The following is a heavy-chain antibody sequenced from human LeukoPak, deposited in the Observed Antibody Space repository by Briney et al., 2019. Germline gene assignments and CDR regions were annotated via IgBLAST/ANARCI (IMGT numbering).Heavy chain of an antibody. Sequence: SETLSLTCTVSGGSISSYYWSWIRQPPGKGLEWIGYIYYSGSTNYNPSLKSRVTISVDTSKNQFSLKLSSVTAADTAVYYCARVSKGGSSFDYWGQGTLVTVSS. CDR3: ARVSKGGSSFDY. J-gene: IGHJ4*02. CDR2: IYYSGST. V-gene: IGHV4-59*01. CDR1: GGSISSYY. D-gene: IGHD6-6*01.